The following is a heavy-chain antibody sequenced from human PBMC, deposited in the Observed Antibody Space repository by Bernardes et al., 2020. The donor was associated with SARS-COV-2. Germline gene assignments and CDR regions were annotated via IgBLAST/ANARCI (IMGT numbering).Heavy chain of an antibody. CDR1: GYTFTSFG. J-gene: IGHJ4*02. D-gene: IGHD5-18*01. V-gene: IGHV1-18*04. Sequence: ASVKVSCKASGYTFTSFGISWVRQAPGQGLEWMGWSSAYHGDKKYAQKFQGRVTMTTNTSTGTAYMELRSLRSDDTAIYYCARDLGLDTTRIFFDYWGQGTLVTVSS. CDR3: ARDLGLDTTRIFFDY. CDR2: SSAYHGDK.